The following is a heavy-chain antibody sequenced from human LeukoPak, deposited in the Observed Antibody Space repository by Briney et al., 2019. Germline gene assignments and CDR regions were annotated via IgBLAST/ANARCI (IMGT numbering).Heavy chain of an antibody. D-gene: IGHD3-9*01. CDR2: IYYSGST. CDR3: ARGGYNFDWYPVRPHDAFDI. Sequence: SETLSLTCTVSGYSISSGYYWGWIRQPPGKGLEWIGSIYYSGSTYYNPSLKSRVTISVDTSKNQFSLKLSSVTAADTAVYYCARGGYNFDWYPVRPHDAFDIWGQGTMVTVSS. J-gene: IGHJ3*02. CDR1: GYSISSGYY. V-gene: IGHV4-38-2*02.